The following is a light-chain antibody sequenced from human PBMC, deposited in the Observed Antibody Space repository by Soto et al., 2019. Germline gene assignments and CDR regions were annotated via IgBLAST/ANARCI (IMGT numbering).Light chain of an antibody. J-gene: IGKJ1*01. CDR2: RAS. Sequence: EIVMTQSPATLAVSPGDTATLSCRASQSLGGNLAWYQQKPGQAPRLLIFRASSRAKGVPARFSASGSGTEFTLTTSGLQSEDFAVYYCHQYSNWPPWTFGPGTKVEIK. CDR3: HQYSNWPPWT. CDR1: QSLGGN. V-gene: IGKV3-15*01.